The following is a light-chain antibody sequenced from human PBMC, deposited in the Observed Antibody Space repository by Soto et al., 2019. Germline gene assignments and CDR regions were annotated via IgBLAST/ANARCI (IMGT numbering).Light chain of an antibody. CDR1: SSDVGGYNY. V-gene: IGLV2-8*01. CDR2: DVN. CDR3: SSYAGSNGVV. J-gene: IGLJ2*01. Sequence: QSALTQPPSASGSPGQSVTISCTGTSSDVGGYNYVSWYQQHPGKAPKLMIYDVNKRPPGVPDRFSGSKSGNTASLTVSGLQDDDEADYYCSSYAGSNGVVFGGGTKLTVL.